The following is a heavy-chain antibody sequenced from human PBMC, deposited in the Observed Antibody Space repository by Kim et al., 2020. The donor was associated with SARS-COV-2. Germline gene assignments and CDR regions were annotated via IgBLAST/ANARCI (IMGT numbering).Heavy chain of an antibody. Sequence: YNPSLKSRVTISVDTSKNQFSLKLSSVTAADTAVYYCVRGIVGATTNFDYWGQGTLVTVSS. CDR3: VRGIVGATTNFDY. D-gene: IGHD1-26*01. V-gene: IGHV4-59*09. J-gene: IGHJ4*02.